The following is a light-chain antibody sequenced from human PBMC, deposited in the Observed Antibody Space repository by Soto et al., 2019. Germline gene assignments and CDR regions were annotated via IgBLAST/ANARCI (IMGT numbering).Light chain of an antibody. Sequence: QSALTQPASVSGSPGQSITISCTGTSSDVGGYNYVSWYQQHPGKAPKLMIYEVSNRPSGVSNRFSGSKSGNTASLTISGLQAEDEDDYYCSSYTSSSTLYGFGTGTKVTDL. J-gene: IGLJ1*01. CDR3: SSYTSSSTLYG. CDR2: EVS. V-gene: IGLV2-14*01. CDR1: SSDVGGYNY.